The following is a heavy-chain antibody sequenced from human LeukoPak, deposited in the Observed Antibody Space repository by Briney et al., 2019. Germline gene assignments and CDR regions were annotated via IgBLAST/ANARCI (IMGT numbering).Heavy chain of an antibody. CDR2: IYHSVST. CDR1: GYSISSDYY. CDR3: ARVQVIGLLNYDILTGYYFDY. Sequence: PSETLSLTCTVSGYSISSDYYWVWIRQPPGKGLEWIGSIYHSVSTYYHPSLKSRVTISVDKSKNQFSLKLSSVTAADTAVYYCARVQVIGLLNYDILTGYYFDYWGQGTLVTVSS. V-gene: IGHV4-38-2*02. J-gene: IGHJ4*02. D-gene: IGHD3-9*01.